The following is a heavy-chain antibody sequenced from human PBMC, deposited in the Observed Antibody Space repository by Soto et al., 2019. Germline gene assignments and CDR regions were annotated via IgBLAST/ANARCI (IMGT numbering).Heavy chain of an antibody. D-gene: IGHD3-10*01. V-gene: IGHV4-34*01. CDR3: ARVWSGSGSYSDRHLDY. CDR1: GGSFSGNY. J-gene: IGHJ4*02. Sequence: PSETLSLTCVVHGGSFSGNYWSWIRQSPGKGLGWIGEINHSGSTDYNPSLKSRVTISVDTSKNQFSLELNSVTAADTAVYYCARVWSGSGSYSDRHLDYWGQGTLVTVSS. CDR2: INHSGST.